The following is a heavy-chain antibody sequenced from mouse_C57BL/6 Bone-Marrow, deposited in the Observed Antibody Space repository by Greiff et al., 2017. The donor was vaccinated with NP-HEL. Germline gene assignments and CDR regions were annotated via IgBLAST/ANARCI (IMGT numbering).Heavy chain of an antibody. CDR3: ARSGYSNSPSYAMDY. CDR1: GYTFTSYW. V-gene: IGHV1-7*01. Sequence: QVQLQQSGAELAKPGASVKLSCKASGYTFTSYWMHWVKQRPGQGLEWIGYINPSSGYTKYNQKFKDKAPLTADKSSSTAYMQLSSLTYEDSAVYYSARSGYSNSPSYAMDYWGQGTSVTVSS. D-gene: IGHD2-5*01. CDR2: INPSSGYT. J-gene: IGHJ4*01.